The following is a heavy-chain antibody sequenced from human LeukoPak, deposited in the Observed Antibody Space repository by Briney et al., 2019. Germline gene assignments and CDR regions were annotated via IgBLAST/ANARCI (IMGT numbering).Heavy chain of an antibody. CDR3: ARANYVLLWFGELLTYYFDY. Sequence: PSETLSLTCTVSGGSISSSSYYWGWIRQPPGKGLEWIGSIYYSGSTYYNPSLKSRVTISVDTSKNQFSLKLSSVTAADTAVYYCARANYVLLWFGELLTYYFDYWGQGTLVTVSS. CDR1: GGSISSSSYY. D-gene: IGHD3-10*01. J-gene: IGHJ4*02. V-gene: IGHV4-39*07. CDR2: IYYSGST.